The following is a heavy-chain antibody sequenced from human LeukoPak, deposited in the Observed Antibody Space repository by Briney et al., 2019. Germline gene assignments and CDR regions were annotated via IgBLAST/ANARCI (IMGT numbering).Heavy chain of an antibody. CDR3: ARHIGDYDFWSGYFYYFDY. CDR1: GGSTSSSSYY. D-gene: IGHD3-3*01. CDR2: IYYSGST. J-gene: IGHJ4*02. Sequence: SETLSLTCTVSGGSTSSSSYYWGWIRQPPGKGLEWIGSIYYSGSTYYNPSLKSRVTISVDTSKNQFSLKLSSVTAADTAVYYCARHIGDYDFWSGYFYYFDYWGQGTLVTVSS. V-gene: IGHV4-39*01.